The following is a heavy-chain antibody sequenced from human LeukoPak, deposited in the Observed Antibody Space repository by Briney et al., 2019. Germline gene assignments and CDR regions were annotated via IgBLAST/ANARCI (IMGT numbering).Heavy chain of an antibody. D-gene: IGHD4-11*01. CDR3: ARDLTVTNYFDY. V-gene: IGHV3-33*08. J-gene: IGHJ4*02. CDR1: GFTFSSYG. CDR2: IWYGGSNK. Sequence: PGGSLRLSCAASGFTFSSYGMHWVRQAPGKGLEWVAVIWYGGSNKYYADSVKGRFTISRDNSKNTLYLQMNSLRAEDTAVYYCARDLTVTNYFDYWGQGTLVTVSS.